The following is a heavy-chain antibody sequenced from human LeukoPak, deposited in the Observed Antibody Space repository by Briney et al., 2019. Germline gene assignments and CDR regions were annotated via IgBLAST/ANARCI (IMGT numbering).Heavy chain of an antibody. CDR1: GGSISSGGYY. CDR2: MYNSGST. D-gene: IGHD3-22*01. CDR3: ARDSSGYLDY. Sequence: PSETLSLTCTVSGGSISSGGYYWSWIRQHPGKGLEWIGYMYNSGSTYYNPSLKSRVTISVDTSKNQFSLKLSSVTAADTAVYYCARDSSGYLDYWGQGTLVTVS. V-gene: IGHV4-31*03. J-gene: IGHJ4*02.